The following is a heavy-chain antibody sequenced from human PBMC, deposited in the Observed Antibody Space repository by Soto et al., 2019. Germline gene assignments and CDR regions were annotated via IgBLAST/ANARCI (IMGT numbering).Heavy chain of an antibody. CDR1: GDSMSSGDYY. Sequence: SETLSLTCTVSGDSMSSGDYYWSWIRQPPGKGLEWIGYIYYSGSTHYNPSLKSRVTISLDTSKNQFSLKLTSVTAADTAVYYCARAVLRYYYGMDVWGQGTTVTVSS. CDR3: ARAVLRYYYGMDV. D-gene: IGHD1-20*01. V-gene: IGHV4-30-4*01. CDR2: IYYSGST. J-gene: IGHJ6*02.